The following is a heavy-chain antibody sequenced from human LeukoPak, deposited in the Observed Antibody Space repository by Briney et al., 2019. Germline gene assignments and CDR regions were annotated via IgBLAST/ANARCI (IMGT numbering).Heavy chain of an antibody. J-gene: IGHJ4*02. Sequence: GGSPRLSCAASGFTFSSYGMSWVRQAPGKGLEWVSGICGSGGCTYYADSVKGRITTSRDNSKNTLYLQMNNLRVEDTAVYYCAKDRGSYSGGSFDYWGQGTLVTVSS. CDR1: GFTFSSYG. CDR2: ICGSGGCT. CDR3: AKDRGSYSGGSFDY. D-gene: IGHD1-26*01. V-gene: IGHV3-23*01.